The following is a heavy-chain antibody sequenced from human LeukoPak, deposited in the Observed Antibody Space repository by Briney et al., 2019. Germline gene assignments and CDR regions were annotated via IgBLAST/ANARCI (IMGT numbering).Heavy chain of an antibody. CDR3: ARHLSGTTMSHYFDF. CDR2: IYSSGNT. D-gene: IGHD1-1*01. V-gene: IGHV4-39*01. CDR1: GDSISSGRNY. Sequence: PSETLSLTCSVSGDSISSGRNYWGWLRQSPGKGLEWIASIYSSGNTHSNPSLKSRVSISVDTSKNQVSLKLYSVTASDAAIYYCARHLSGTTMSHYFDFWGQGTLVTVSS. J-gene: IGHJ4*02.